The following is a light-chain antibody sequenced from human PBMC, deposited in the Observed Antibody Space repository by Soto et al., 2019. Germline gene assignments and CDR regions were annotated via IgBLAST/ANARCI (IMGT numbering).Light chain of an antibody. CDR1: QSVSNY. Sequence: EIVLTQSPATLSLSPGERAALSCRASQSVSNYLAWYQQKPGQAPRLLIYDASNRATGIPARFSGSGSGTEFTLTISCLQSEDFATYYCQQYYSYPASFGQGTKVDI. V-gene: IGKV3-11*01. CDR3: QQYYSYPAS. CDR2: DAS. J-gene: IGKJ1*01.